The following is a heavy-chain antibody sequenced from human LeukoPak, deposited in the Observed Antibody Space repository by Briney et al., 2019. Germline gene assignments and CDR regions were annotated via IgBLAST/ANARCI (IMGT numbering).Heavy chain of an antibody. D-gene: IGHD2-21*02. Sequence: GGSLRLSCAASGFTFSSYSMNWVRQAPGKGLEWVSYISSSSTIYYADSVKGRFTITRDNAKNSLYLQMNSLRAEDTAVYYCARESVEVVTAIRSLDYWGQGTLVTVSS. CDR1: GFTFSSYS. CDR2: ISSSSTI. CDR3: ARESVEVVTAIRSLDY. V-gene: IGHV3-48*04. J-gene: IGHJ4*02.